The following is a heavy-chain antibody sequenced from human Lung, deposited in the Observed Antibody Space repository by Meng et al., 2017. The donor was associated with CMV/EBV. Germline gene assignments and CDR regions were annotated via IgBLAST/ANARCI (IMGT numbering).Heavy chain of an antibody. CDR1: GYTFIGYN. D-gene: IGHD3-3*01. CDR3: ARLFHTSLGTNYYYGMDV. Sequence: ASXXVSCKASGYTFIGYNIHWVRQAPGQGLEWMGWINPNTGATKFAERFQGRVTLTTDTSISTAYMELSRLKSDDTAVFFCARLFHTSLGTNYYYGMDVWGQGXTVTVSS. V-gene: IGHV1-2*02. CDR2: INPNTGAT. J-gene: IGHJ6*02.